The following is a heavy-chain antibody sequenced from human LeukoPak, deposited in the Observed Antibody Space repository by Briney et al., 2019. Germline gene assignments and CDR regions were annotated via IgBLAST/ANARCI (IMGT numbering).Heavy chain of an antibody. CDR3: AKDIAVAGLYNWFDP. J-gene: IGHJ5*02. Sequence: GGSLRLSCAASGFTFSSYSMNWVRQAPGKGLEWVSSISSSSSYIYHADSVKGRFTISRDNAKNSLYLQMNSLRAEDTAVYYCAKDIAVAGLYNWFDPWGQGTLVTVSS. CDR2: ISSSSSYI. CDR1: GFTFSSYS. D-gene: IGHD6-19*01. V-gene: IGHV3-21*01.